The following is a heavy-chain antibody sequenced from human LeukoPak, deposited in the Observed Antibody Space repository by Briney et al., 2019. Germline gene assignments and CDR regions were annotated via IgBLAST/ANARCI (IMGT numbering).Heavy chain of an antibody. CDR2: ISSSSYI. D-gene: IGHD3-22*01. CDR1: GFTFSSYT. Sequence: GGSLRLSCAASGFTFSSYTINWVRQAPGKGLEWVSSISSSSYIYYADSVKGRFTISRDNAKNSLYLQMNSLRAEDTAVYYCARDPNYDINYWGQGTLVTVSS. J-gene: IGHJ4*02. V-gene: IGHV3-21*01. CDR3: ARDPNYDINY.